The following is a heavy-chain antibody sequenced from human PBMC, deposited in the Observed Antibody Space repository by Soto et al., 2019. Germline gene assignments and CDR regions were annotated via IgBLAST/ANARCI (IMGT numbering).Heavy chain of an antibody. Sequence: GGSLRLSCAASGFTFSSYGMHWVRQAPGKGLEWVAVISYDGSNKYYADSVKGRFTISRDNSKNTLYLQMNSLRAEDTAVYYCAKTVTGYSSSWIDYWGQGTLVTVSS. D-gene: IGHD6-13*01. J-gene: IGHJ4*02. V-gene: IGHV3-30*18. CDR1: GFTFSSYG. CDR3: AKTVTGYSSSWIDY. CDR2: ISYDGSNK.